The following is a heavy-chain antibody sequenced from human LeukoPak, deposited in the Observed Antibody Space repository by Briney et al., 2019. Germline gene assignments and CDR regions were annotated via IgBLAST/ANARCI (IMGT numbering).Heavy chain of an antibody. CDR2: ISHREST. V-gene: IGHV4-4*02. Sequence: SETLSLTCAVSGGSISTFNWWSWVRPPPGKGLEWIGEISHRESTNYNPSLKSRVTMPVDKSRNQFSLNLSSVTAADTAMYYCARIGGFSIDYRGQGTLVTVSS. CDR3: ARIGGFSIDY. J-gene: IGHJ4*02. D-gene: IGHD3-16*01. CDR1: GGSISTFNW.